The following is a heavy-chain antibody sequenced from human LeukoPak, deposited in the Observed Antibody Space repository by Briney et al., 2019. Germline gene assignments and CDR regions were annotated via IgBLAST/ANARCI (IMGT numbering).Heavy chain of an antibody. D-gene: IGHD6-13*01. V-gene: IGHV4-59*08. J-gene: IGHJ4*02. CDR2: IYYSGST. CDR1: GGSISSYY. Sequence: PSETLSLTCAVSGGSISSYYWSWIRQPPGKGLEWIGYIYYSGSTNYNPSLKSRVTISVDTSKNQFSLKLSSVTAADTAVYYCARFGGAAAGTSWGQGTLVTVSS. CDR3: ARFGGAAAGTS.